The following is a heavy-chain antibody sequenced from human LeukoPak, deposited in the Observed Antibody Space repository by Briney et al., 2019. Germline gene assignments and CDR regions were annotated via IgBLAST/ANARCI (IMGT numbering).Heavy chain of an antibody. J-gene: IGHJ1*01. Sequence: SGGSLRLSCAAFGFSFNIYTMNWVRQAPGKGLEWVSGITFSGDNGGENTYYADSVRGRFTISRDNSKNTLYLQMNSLRAEDTAVYYCAKDAGDSSGYSSLKGHQEHWGQGTLVTVSS. CDR3: AKDAGDSSGYSSLKGHQEH. CDR1: GFSFNIYT. V-gene: IGHV3-23*01. CDR2: ITFSGDNGGENT. D-gene: IGHD3-22*01.